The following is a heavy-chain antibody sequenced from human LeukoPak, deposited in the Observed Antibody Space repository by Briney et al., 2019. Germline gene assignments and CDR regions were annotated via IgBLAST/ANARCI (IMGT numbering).Heavy chain of an antibody. J-gene: IGHJ4*02. CDR3: ARDWGELEPTWYFDY. CDR1: DFTFSSDG. CDR2: IWYDGSNK. Sequence: GGSLRLSCAASDFTFSSDGMHWVRQAPGEGREWVAVIWYDGSNKYYADSVKGRFTISRDNSKNTLYLQMNSLRAEDTAVYYCARDWGELEPTWYFDYWGQGTLVTVSS. V-gene: IGHV3-33*08. D-gene: IGHD1-1*01.